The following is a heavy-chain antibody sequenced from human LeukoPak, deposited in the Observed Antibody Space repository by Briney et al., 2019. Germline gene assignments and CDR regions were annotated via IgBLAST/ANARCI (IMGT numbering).Heavy chain of an antibody. CDR2: IYLSGGST. CDR1: GYTFTSYY. D-gene: IGHD6-6*01. J-gene: IGHJ4*02. Sequence: ASVKVSFKASGYTFTSYYLHWVRQAPGQGLEWMGIIYLSGGSTSYAQKFQGRVTMTRDTSTSTVYMELSNLKSEDTAVYYCARTGDSSSPFDDEYYFDYWGQGTLVTVSS. CDR3: ARTGDSSSPFDDEYYFDY. V-gene: IGHV1-46*01.